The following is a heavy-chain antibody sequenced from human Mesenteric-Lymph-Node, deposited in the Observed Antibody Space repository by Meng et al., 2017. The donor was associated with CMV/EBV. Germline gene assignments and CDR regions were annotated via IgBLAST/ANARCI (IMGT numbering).Heavy chain of an antibody. J-gene: IGHJ6*02. CDR1: GDTVSSNSAA. Sequence: SETLSLTCAISGDTVSSNSAAWNWLRRSPSIGLEWLGRTYYRCKWYNDYAVSVKSRITINPDTSKNQFSLQLNSVTPEDTAVYYCARAPVASYYYYGMDGWGQGTTVTVSS. CDR2: TYYRCKWYN. CDR3: ARAPVASYYYYGMDG. D-gene: IGHD6-19*01. V-gene: IGHV6-1*01.